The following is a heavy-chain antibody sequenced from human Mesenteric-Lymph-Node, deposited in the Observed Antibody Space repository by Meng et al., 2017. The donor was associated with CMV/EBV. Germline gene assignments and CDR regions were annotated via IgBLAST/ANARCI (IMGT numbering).Heavy chain of an antibody. Sequence: KVSCKGSGYSFTSYWIGWVRQMPGKGLEWMGIIYPGDSDTRYSPSFQGQVTISADKSISTAYLQWSNLKASDSALYYCARHPSSRYNWNYYFYGMDVWGQGTTVTVSS. V-gene: IGHV5-51*01. D-gene: IGHD1-20*01. J-gene: IGHJ6*02. CDR2: IYPGDSDT. CDR3: ARHPSSRYNWNYYFYGMDV. CDR1: GYSFTSYW.